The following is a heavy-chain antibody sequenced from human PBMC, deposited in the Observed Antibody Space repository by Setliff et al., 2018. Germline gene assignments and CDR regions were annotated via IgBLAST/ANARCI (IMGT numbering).Heavy chain of an antibody. J-gene: IGHJ1*01. V-gene: IGHV3-7*03. CDR2: IKQDGSEK. CDR3: ARGTEFLH. Sequence: PGGSLRFSCAASGFTFSSYWMSWVRQAPGKGLEWVANIKQDGSEKFYVDSVKGRFTISRDNAKNSLYLLMNSLRSDDTAVYYCARGTEFLHWGQGTLVTVSS. CDR1: GFTFSSYW.